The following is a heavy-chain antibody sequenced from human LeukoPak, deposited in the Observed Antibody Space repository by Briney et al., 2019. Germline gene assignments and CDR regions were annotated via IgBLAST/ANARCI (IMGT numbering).Heavy chain of an antibody. J-gene: IGHJ5*02. Sequence: GASVKVSCKASGGTFSSYAISWVRQAPGQRLEWMGRIIPIFGIANYAQKFQGRVTITADKSTSTAYMELSSLRSEDTAVYYCARGELGSANWFDPWGQGTLVTVSS. CDR2: IIPIFGIA. CDR3: ARGELGSANWFDP. V-gene: IGHV1-69*04. D-gene: IGHD3-10*01. CDR1: GGTFSSYA.